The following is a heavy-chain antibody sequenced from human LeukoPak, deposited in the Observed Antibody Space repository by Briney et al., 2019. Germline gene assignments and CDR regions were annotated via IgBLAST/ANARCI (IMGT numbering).Heavy chain of an antibody. D-gene: IGHD3-10*01. CDR2: IYPGDSDT. V-gene: IGHV5-51*01. Sequence: PGDSLKISCKGSGFSFTNYWIGWVRQPPGKRLEWMGIIYPGDSDTRYSPSFQGQVTISADKSISTAYLQWSSLKASDTAMYYCARRFGARGESADFDYWGQGTLVTVSS. CDR3: ARRFGARGESADFDY. CDR1: GFSFTNYW. J-gene: IGHJ4*02.